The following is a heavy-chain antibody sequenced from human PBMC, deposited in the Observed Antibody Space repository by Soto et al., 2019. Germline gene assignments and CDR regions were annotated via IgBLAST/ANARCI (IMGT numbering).Heavy chain of an antibody. CDR1: GGSFSVYY. Sequence: QVQLQQWGTGLLKPSETLSLTCAVYGGSFSVYYWSWIRQPPGKGLEWIGEINHRGSTNYNPSLKSRVTISIDTSKNQFSLKLSSVTAADTAVYYGARPAIVTARYFFDYWGQGTLVTVSS. CDR3: ARPAIVTARYFFDY. J-gene: IGHJ4*02. CDR2: INHRGST. D-gene: IGHD2-15*01. V-gene: IGHV4-34*01.